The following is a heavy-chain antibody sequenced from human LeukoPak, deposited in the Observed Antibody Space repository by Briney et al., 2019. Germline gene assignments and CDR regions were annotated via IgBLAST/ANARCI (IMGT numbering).Heavy chain of an antibody. CDR1: GYTFTSYG. CDR2: ISAYNGNT. D-gene: IGHD3-3*01. Sequence: ASVKVSCKASGYTFTSYGIRWVRQAPGQGLEWMGWISAYNGNTNYAQKLQGRVTMTTDTSTSTAYMELRSLRSDDTAVYYCARSPYDFWSGYQYYFDYWGQGTLVTVFS. J-gene: IGHJ4*02. V-gene: IGHV1-18*01. CDR3: ARSPYDFWSGYQYYFDY.